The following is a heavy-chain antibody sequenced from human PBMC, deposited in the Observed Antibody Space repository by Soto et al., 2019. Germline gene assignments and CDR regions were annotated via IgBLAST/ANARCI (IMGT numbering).Heavy chain of an antibody. V-gene: IGHV3-33*01. D-gene: IGHD2-2*01. Sequence: GGSLRLSCAASGFTFSSYGMHWVRQAPGKGLEWVAVIWYDGSNKYYADSVKGRFTISRDNSKNTLYLQMNSLRAEDTAVYYCARGPYCSSTSCETYYYYYYMDVWGKGTTVTVSS. CDR2: IWYDGSNK. J-gene: IGHJ6*03. CDR3: ARGPYCSSTSCETYYYYYYMDV. CDR1: GFTFSSYG.